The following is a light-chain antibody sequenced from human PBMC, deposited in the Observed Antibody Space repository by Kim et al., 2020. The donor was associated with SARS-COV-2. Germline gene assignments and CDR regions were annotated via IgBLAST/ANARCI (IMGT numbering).Light chain of an antibody. J-gene: IGKJ2*01. CDR2: AAS. CDR1: QGINSY. CDR3: QQYYSYPRA. Sequence: AIRITQSPSSLSASTGDRVTITCRASQGINSYLAWYQQKPGKAPKLLIYAASTLQSGVPSRFSGSGSGTDFTLTISCLQSEDFATYYCQQYYSYPRACGQGTELEI. V-gene: IGKV1-8*01.